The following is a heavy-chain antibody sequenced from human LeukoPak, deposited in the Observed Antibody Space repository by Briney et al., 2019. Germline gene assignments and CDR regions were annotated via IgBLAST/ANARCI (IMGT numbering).Heavy chain of an antibody. D-gene: IGHD5-18*01. Sequence: WASVKVSCTASGYTFTGYYMHWVRQAPGQGLEWMGWINPNSGDTSYAQKFQGRVTMIRDTSITTAFMELSTLKSDDTAVYYCSTRRGYNFGSDSWGQGTLVTVSS. J-gene: IGHJ4*02. CDR2: INPNSGDT. CDR1: GYTFTGYY. CDR3: STRRGYNFGSDS. V-gene: IGHV1-2*02.